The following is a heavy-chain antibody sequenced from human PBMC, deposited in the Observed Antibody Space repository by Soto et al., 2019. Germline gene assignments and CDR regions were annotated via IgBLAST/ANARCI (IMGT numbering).Heavy chain of an antibody. CDR3: TTDLSMVRGDENDY. D-gene: IGHD3-10*01. V-gene: IGHV3-15*01. CDR1: GFTFSNAW. CDR2: IKSKTDGGTT. J-gene: IGHJ4*02. Sequence: EVQLVESGGGLVKPGGSLRLSCAASGFTFSNAWMSWVRQAPGKGLEWVGRIKSKTDGGTTDYAAPVKGRFTISRDDSKNTLYLQMNCLKTEDTAVYYCTTDLSMVRGDENDYWGQGTLVTVSS.